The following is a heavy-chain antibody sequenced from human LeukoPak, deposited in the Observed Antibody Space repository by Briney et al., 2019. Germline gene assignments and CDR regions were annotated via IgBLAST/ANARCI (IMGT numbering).Heavy chain of an antibody. CDR3: TRDPRLADY. CDR1: GFTFSDHY. J-gene: IGHJ4*02. V-gene: IGHV3-11*01. CDR2: ISPSGSDM. Sequence: PGGSLRLSCAVSGFTFSDHYMTWIRQAPGKGLEWLSYISPSGSDMNNADSVKGRFTISRDNAKRSLYLQMNSLRAEDTAVYYCTRDPRLADYWGQGTLVTVSS.